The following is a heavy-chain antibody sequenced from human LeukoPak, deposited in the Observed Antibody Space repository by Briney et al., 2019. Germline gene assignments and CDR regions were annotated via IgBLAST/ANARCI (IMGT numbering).Heavy chain of an antibody. J-gene: IGHJ4*02. CDR2: IYYSGST. D-gene: IGHD6-19*01. V-gene: IGHV4-59*01. CDR3: ARGVGQWLAYFDY. CDR1: GGSINSYY. Sequence: SETLSLTCTVSGGSINSYYWSWIRQPPGKGLEWIGYIYYSGSTNYNPSLKSRVTISVDTSKNQFSLKLSSVTAADTAVYYCARGVGQWLAYFDYWGQGTLVTVSS.